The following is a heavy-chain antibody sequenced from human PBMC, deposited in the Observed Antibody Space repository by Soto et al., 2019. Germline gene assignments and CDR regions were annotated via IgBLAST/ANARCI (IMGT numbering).Heavy chain of an antibody. CDR2: MSYDGSNK. D-gene: IGHD4-17*01. V-gene: IGHV3-30-3*01. CDR3: ARALSNEYGANDAFDI. Sequence: PGGSLRLSCSASGFTFSTYAMHWVRQAPGKGLGWVAIMSYDGSNKYYADSVKGRFTISRDNSKNTLYLQMNSLRAEDTAVYYCARALSNEYGANDAFDIWGHGTMVTVSS. J-gene: IGHJ3*02. CDR1: GFTFSTYA.